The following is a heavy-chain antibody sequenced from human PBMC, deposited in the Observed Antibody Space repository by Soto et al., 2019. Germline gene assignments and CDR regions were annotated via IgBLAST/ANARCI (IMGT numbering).Heavy chain of an antibody. CDR1: GFTFSSYA. V-gene: IGHV3-23*01. Sequence: GGSLRLSCAASGFTFSSYAMSWVRQAPGKGLEWVSAISGSGGSTYYADSVKGRFTISRDNSKNTLYLQMNSLRAEDTAVYYCAKDGGYSYGFYGMDVWGQGTTVTVSS. CDR2: ISGSGGST. D-gene: IGHD5-18*01. J-gene: IGHJ6*02. CDR3: AKDGGYSYGFYGMDV.